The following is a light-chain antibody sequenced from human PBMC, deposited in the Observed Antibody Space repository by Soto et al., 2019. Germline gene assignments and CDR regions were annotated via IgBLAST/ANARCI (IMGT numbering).Light chain of an antibody. V-gene: IGLV1-40*01. J-gene: IGLJ1*01. CDR1: TSDIGAGFD. Sequence: QSALTQPPSVSVAPGQRVTISCTGSTSDIGAGFDVHWYQQLPGKAPKLLIYGNTNRPSGVPDRFSGSKSGTSASLAITGLQAEDEADYYCQSYDSSLSGNYVFGTGTKVTVL. CDR3: QSYDSSLSGNYV. CDR2: GNT.